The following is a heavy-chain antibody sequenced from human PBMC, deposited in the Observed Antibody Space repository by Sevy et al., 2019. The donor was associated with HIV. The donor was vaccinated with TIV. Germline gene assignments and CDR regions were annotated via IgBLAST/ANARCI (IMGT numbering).Heavy chain of an antibody. CDR3: AKDSGISAQIVVALRY. D-gene: IGHD3-22*01. V-gene: IGHV3-23*01. CDR2: ISGHGSST. Sequence: GGSLRLSCADSGVTFSSYAMSWVRQAPGKGLEWVSTISGHGSSTYYAGAVKGRFTISRDNSKKMVYLQMKSLRAEDTAVYYCAKDSGISAQIVVALRYWGQGTQVTVSS. CDR1: GVTFSSYA. J-gene: IGHJ4*02.